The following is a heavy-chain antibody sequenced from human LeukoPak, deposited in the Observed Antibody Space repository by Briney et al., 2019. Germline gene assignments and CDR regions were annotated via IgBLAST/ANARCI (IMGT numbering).Heavy chain of an antibody. CDR1: GFTFRNYA. CDR2: TSFDGRNN. V-gene: IGHV3-30*03. D-gene: IGHD1-26*01. CDR3: ARVSRGSYHFEY. J-gene: IGHJ4*02. Sequence: GGSLRLSCAASGFTFRNYAMHWVRQAPGKGLEWVASTSFDGRNNYYGESVKGRFTVSRDNSENTLYLQMNSLRAEDTAVYYCARVSRGSYHFEYWGQGALVTVSS.